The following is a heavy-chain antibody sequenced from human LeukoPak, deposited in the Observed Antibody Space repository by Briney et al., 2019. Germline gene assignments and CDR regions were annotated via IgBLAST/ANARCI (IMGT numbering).Heavy chain of an antibody. CDR3: YTYRLELEYSQH. CDR2: VYSSGST. V-gene: IGHV4-4*07. CDR1: DGYLNNYY. Sequence: PSETLSLTCIFSDGYLNNYYRNCIPQPAGKGLEWIGRVYSSGSTKYNPSLQSRVTISIDTPKNQFSLKLSSVTAAATAVYYCYTYRLELEYSQHWDEGTVVTVSS. D-gene: IGHD3-16*02. J-gene: IGHJ1*01.